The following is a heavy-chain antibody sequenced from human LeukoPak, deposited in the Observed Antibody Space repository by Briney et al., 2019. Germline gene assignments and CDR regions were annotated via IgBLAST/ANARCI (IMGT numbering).Heavy chain of an antibody. D-gene: IGHD3-9*01. Sequence: GGSLRLSCAASGFTFSSYAMTWVRQPPGKGLEWVAVIWYDGSNKYYADSVKGRFTISRDNSKNTLYLQMNSLRAEDTAVYYCARVSDDYDILTGYYGGPGYWGQGTLVTVSS. CDR1: GFTFSSYA. CDR3: ARVSDDYDILTGYYGGPGY. V-gene: IGHV3-33*08. CDR2: IWYDGSNK. J-gene: IGHJ4*02.